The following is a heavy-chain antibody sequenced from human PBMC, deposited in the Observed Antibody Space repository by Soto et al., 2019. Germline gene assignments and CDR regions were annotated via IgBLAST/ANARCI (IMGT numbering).Heavy chain of an antibody. V-gene: IGHV5-51*01. CDR2: IYPGDSDT. J-gene: IGHJ4*02. CDR3: ARHEGYYGSPAAGLFDY. Sequence: PGESLKISCKGSGYSFTSYWIGWVRQMPGKGLEWMGIIYPGDSDTRYSPSFQGQVTISADKSISTAYLQWSSLKASDTAMYYCARHEGYYGSPAAGLFDYWGQGTLLTVSS. CDR1: GYSFTSYW. D-gene: IGHD3-10*01.